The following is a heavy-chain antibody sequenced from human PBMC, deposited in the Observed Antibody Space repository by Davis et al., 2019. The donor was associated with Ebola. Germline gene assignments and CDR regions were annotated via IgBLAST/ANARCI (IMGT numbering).Heavy chain of an antibody. CDR2: ISASEGHT. V-gene: IGHV3-23*01. CDR3: AKETNYYMDV. J-gene: IGHJ6*03. Sequence: GESLKISCAASGFTFSNYDMSWVRQVPGKGLEWVSTISASEGHTHYSDSVKGRFTISRDNSKDTLYLQMNSLRAEDTAVYYCAKETNYYMDVWGKGTTVTVSS. CDR1: GFTFSNYD.